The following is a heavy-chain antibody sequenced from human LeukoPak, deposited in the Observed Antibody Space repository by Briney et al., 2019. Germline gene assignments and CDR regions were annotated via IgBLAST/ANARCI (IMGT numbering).Heavy chain of an antibody. CDR1: GFTFSSYG. CDR2: IYSGGST. Sequence: SGGSLRLSCAASGFTFSSYGMHWVRQAPGKGLEWVSVIYSGGSTYYADSVKGRFTISRDNSKNALYLQMNSLRAEDTAVYDCARAGLRYFKTPDYWGQGTLVTVSS. V-gene: IGHV3-NL1*01. J-gene: IGHJ4*02. CDR3: ARAGLRYFKTPDY. D-gene: IGHD3-9*01.